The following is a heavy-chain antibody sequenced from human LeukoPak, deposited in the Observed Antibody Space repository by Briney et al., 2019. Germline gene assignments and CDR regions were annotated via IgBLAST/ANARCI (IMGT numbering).Heavy chain of an antibody. CDR2: ISGSGGST. J-gene: IGHJ5*02. CDR1: GFTFSSYA. D-gene: IGHD3-10*01. Sequence: PGGSLRLSCAASGFTFSSYAMSWDRQAPGKGLEWVSAISGSGGSTYYADSVKGRFTISRDNSKNTLYLQMNSLRAEDTAVYYCAKDTGYGSGSYYKGWFDPWGQGTLVTVSS. V-gene: IGHV3-23*01. CDR3: AKDTGYGSGSYYKGWFDP.